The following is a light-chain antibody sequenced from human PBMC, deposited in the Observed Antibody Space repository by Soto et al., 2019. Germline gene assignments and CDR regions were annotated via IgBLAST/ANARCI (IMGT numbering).Light chain of an antibody. J-gene: IGKJ5*01. V-gene: IGKV3-20*01. Sequence: EDALTQTPGTLSLSPGERATLSCRACQNLASKYLAWYQQKAGQAPRLLIYGASSRATGIPDRFSGSGSGTDFTLTISRLEPEDFAVYYCQQYGSTFGQGTRLEIK. CDR2: GAS. CDR1: QNLASKY. CDR3: QQYGST.